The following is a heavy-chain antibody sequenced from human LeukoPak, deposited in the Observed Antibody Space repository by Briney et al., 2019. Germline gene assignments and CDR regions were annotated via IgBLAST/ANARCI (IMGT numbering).Heavy chain of an antibody. V-gene: IGHV3-11*01. Sequence: GGSLRLSCAASGFTFSDYYMSWIRQAPGKGLEWVTYISGSGNAKNYADSVKGRFTISRDNAKNSVLLQMDSLRAEDSAIYYCARAGGSYWMGAKFDFWGQGILVTVSS. J-gene: IGHJ4*02. CDR1: GFTFSDYY. D-gene: IGHD1-26*01. CDR3: ARAGGSYWMGAKFDF. CDR2: ISGSGNAK.